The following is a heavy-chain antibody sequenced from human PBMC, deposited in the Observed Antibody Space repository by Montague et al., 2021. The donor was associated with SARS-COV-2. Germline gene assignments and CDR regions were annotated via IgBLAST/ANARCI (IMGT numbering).Heavy chain of an antibody. CDR2: IYTSGST. D-gene: IGHD3-9*01. CDR1: GGSISSGSYY. CDR3: AREWVYYVILTGYRNWFDP. Sequence: TLSLTCTVSGGSISSGSYYWSWIRQPAGKGLEWIGRIYTSGSTNYNPSLKSRVTISVDTSKNQFSLKLSSVTAADTAVYYCAREWVYYVILTGYRNWFDPWGQGTLVTVSS. V-gene: IGHV4-61*02. J-gene: IGHJ5*02.